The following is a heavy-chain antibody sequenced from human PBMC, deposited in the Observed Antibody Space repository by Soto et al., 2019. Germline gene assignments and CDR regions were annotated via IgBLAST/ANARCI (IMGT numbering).Heavy chain of an antibody. Sequence: QVQLQESGPGLVKPSETLSLTCTVSGGSISSYYWCWIRQPPGKGLEWIGYIYYSGSTNYNPSLKSRVTISVDTSKNHFSLKLSSVTAADTAVYYCARVSVGDYSNYRHFDYWGQGTLVTVSS. V-gene: IGHV4-59*01. CDR2: IYYSGST. CDR1: GGSISSYY. CDR3: ARVSVGDYSNYRHFDY. D-gene: IGHD4-4*01. J-gene: IGHJ4*02.